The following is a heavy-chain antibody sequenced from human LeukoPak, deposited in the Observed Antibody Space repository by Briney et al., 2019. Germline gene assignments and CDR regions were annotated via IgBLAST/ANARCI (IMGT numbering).Heavy chain of an antibody. D-gene: IGHD3-10*01. CDR3: AKLAPNRVFITMVRGVGNWFDP. Sequence: GASVKVSCKASGYTFTSYGISWVRQAPGQGLEWMGWISAYNGNTNYAQKLQGRVTMTTDTSTSTAYMELRSLRSDDTAVYYCAKLAPNRVFITMVRGVGNWFDPWGQGTLVTVSS. CDR2: ISAYNGNT. CDR1: GYTFTSYG. J-gene: IGHJ5*02. V-gene: IGHV1-18*01.